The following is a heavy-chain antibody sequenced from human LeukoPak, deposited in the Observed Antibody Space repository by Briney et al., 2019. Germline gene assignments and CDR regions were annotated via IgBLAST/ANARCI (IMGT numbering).Heavy chain of an antibody. CDR3: AKATYYYDSSGYYGAFDI. CDR2: ISHDASTK. V-gene: IGHV3-30*18. J-gene: IGHJ3*02. Sequence: PGGSLRLSCAASGFTFSTYGIHWVRQAPGKGLEWVAVISHDASTKYYADSLKGRFTISRDDSKNRVYLQMNSLRAEDTAVYYCAKATYYYDSSGYYGAFDIWGQGTKVTVSS. CDR1: GFTFSTYG. D-gene: IGHD3-22*01.